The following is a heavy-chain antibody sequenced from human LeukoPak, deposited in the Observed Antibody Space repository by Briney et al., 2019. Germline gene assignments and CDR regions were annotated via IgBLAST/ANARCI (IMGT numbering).Heavy chain of an antibody. V-gene: IGHV4-34*01. D-gene: IGHD1-26*01. Sequence: SETLSLTCAVYGGSSSGYYWSWIRQPPGKGLEWIGEINHSGSTNYNPSLKSRVTISVDTSKNQFSLKLSSVTAADTAVYYCASRSGSYYYYYGMDVWGQGTTVTVSS. CDR3: ASRSGSYYYYYGMDV. CDR1: GGSSSGYY. J-gene: IGHJ6*02. CDR2: INHSGST.